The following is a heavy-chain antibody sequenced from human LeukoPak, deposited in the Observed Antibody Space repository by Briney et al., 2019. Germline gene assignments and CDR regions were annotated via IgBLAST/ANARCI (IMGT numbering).Heavy chain of an antibody. CDR3: ARGRVEVTLIAVLNGDAFDI. CDR2: MNPNSGNT. CDR1: GYTFTSYD. J-gene: IGHJ3*02. D-gene: IGHD3-22*01. Sequence: ASVKVSCKASGYTFTSYDINWVRQATGQGLEWMGWMNPNSGNTGYAQKFQGRVTMTRNTSISTAYMELSSLRSEDTAVYYCARGRVEVTLIAVLNGDAFDIWGQGTMVTVSS. V-gene: IGHV1-8*01.